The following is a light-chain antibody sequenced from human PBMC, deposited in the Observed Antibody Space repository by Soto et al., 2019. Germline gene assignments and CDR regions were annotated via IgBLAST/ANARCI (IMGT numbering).Light chain of an antibody. CDR2: DAS. J-gene: IGKJ1*01. CDR1: QSISSW. Sequence: DIQMTQSPSTLSASVGDRVTLTCRASQSISSWLAWYQQKPGKAPKVLIYDASSLESGVPSRFSGSGSGTEFTLTISSLQPDDFATYYCQQYKSYPWAFGQGTKVDIK. V-gene: IGKV1-5*01. CDR3: QQYKSYPWA.